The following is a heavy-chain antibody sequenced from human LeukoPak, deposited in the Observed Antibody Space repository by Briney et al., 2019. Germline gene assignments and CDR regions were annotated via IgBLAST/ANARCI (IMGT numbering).Heavy chain of an antibody. CDR1: GGSFSGYY. V-gene: IGHV4-34*01. CDR3: ARLRGWAAAGRRNWFDP. CDR2: INHSGST. D-gene: IGHD6-13*01. J-gene: IGHJ5*02. Sequence: SETLSLTCAVYGGSFSGYYWSWIRQPPGKGLEWVGEINHSGSTNYNPSLKSRVTISVDTSKNQFSLKLSSVTAADTAVYYCARLRGWAAAGRRNWFDPWGQGTLVTVSS.